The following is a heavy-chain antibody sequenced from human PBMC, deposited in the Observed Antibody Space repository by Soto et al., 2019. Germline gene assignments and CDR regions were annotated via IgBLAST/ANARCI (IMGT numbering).Heavy chain of an antibody. V-gene: IGHV1-18*01. D-gene: IGHD3-22*01. Sequence: QVQLVQSGAEVKKPGASVKVSCKASGYTFTSYGISWVRQAPGQGLEWMGWISAYNGNTNYAQKFQGRVTITADESTSTAYMELSSLRSEDTAVYYCARDIGSGYYDSSGITGYWGQGTLVTVSS. CDR3: ARDIGSGYYDSSGITGY. CDR1: GYTFTSYG. CDR2: ISAYNGNT. J-gene: IGHJ4*02.